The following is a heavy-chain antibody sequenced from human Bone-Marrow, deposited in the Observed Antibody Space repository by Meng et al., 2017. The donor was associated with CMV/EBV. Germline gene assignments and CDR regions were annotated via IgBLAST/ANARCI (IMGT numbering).Heavy chain of an antibody. V-gene: IGHV3-23*01. CDR3: AREGDAFDI. CDR1: GFTFSSYG. J-gene: IGHJ3*02. Sequence: GESLKISCAASGFTFSSYGMHWVRQAPGKGLEWVSAISGSGGSTHYADSVKGRFTVSRDNSKKTLYLQMNSLTAEDAAVYYCAREGDAFDIWGQGTMVTVSS. CDR2: ISGSGGST.